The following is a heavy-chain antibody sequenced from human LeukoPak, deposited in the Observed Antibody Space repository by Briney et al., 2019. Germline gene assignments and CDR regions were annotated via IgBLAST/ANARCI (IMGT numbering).Heavy chain of an antibody. CDR3: ARGAVGATISAFDI. Sequence: GGSLRLSCAASGFTFSSYWMSWVRQAPGKGLEWVSVIYSGGSTYYADSVKGRFTISRDNSKNTLYLQMNSLRAEDTAVYYCARGAVGATISAFDIWGQGTMVTVSS. J-gene: IGHJ3*02. CDR2: IYSGGST. D-gene: IGHD1-26*01. CDR1: GFTFSSYW. V-gene: IGHV3-53*01.